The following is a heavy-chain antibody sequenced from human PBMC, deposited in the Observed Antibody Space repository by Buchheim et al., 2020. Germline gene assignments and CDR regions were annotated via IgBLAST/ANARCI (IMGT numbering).Heavy chain of an antibody. CDR1: GFTFSSYA. CDR2: ISGSGGST. Sequence: EVQLLESGGGLVQPGGSLRLSCAASGFTFSSYAMSWVRQAPGKGLEWVSAISGSGGSTYYTDSVKGRFTIARDNSRDTLYLQMSSLRAEDTAVYYCAKRSSGWYAVYIDYWGQGTL. V-gene: IGHV3-23*01. CDR3: AKRSSGWYAVYIDY. D-gene: IGHD6-19*01. J-gene: IGHJ4*02.